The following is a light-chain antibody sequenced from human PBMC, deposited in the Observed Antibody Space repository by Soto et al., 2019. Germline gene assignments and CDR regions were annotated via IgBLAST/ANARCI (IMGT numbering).Light chain of an antibody. CDR1: QSVSSGA. V-gene: IGKV3-15*01. CDR2: GAS. Sequence: ELVMTQSPATLSVAPGARASLSCRASQSVSSGALAWYQQKPGQAPRLLIYGASTRATGIPARFSGSGSGTEFTLTISSLQSEDFAVYYCQQYNNWPRTFGPGTKVDIK. J-gene: IGKJ3*01. CDR3: QQYNNWPRT.